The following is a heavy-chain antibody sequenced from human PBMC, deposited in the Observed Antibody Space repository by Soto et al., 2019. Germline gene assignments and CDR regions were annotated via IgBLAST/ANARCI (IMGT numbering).Heavy chain of an antibody. CDR1: GFTFSSYW. CDR3: GVLVAALGRGYCSGGSCYRDAFDI. Sequence: EVQLVESGGGLVQPGGSLRLSCAASGFTFSSYWMHWVRQAPGKGLVWVSRINSDGSSTSYADSVKGRFTISRDNAKNTLYRQMNSLRAEATAVYYFGVLVAALGRGYCSGGSCYRDAFDIGGQGTMVTVSS. J-gene: IGHJ3*02. D-gene: IGHD2-15*01. V-gene: IGHV3-74*01. CDR2: INSDGSST.